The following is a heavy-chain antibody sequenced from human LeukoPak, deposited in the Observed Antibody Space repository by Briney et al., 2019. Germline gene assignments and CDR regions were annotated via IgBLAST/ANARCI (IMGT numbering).Heavy chain of an antibody. CDR2: IYYIGTT. CDR3: ARNTTSSPWFDP. V-gene: IGHV4-61*01. CDR1: GGSIKSPTSY. Sequence: SETLSLTCTVSGGSIKSPTSYWSWLRQPPGKGLEWIGNIYYIGTTSYNSSLSGRVTIAVDTSKNQFSQEMASVTPGDTALYYCARNTTSSPWFDPWGQGTLVIVSS. J-gene: IGHJ5*02. D-gene: IGHD6-6*01.